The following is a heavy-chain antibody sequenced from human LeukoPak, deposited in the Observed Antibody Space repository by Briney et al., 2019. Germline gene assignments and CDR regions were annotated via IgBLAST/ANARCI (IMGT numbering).Heavy chain of an antibody. Sequence: PGGSLRLSCAGSRFTFIVYVMCSVRQAPGKGLEWVSTISGSGGSTYYADSVKGRFTISRDNSKNTLYLQMNSLRAEDTAVYYGAKASDIVATIGTFDYWGQGTLVTVSS. V-gene: IGHV3-23*01. CDR1: RFTFIVYV. J-gene: IGHJ4*02. CDR3: AKASDIVATIGTFDY. D-gene: IGHD5-12*01. CDR2: ISGSGGST.